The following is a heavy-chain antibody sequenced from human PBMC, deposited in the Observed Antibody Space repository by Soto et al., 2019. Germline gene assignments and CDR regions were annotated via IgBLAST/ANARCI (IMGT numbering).Heavy chain of an antibody. Sequence: QVQLQQWGAGLLKPSETLSLTCAVYGGSFSGYYWSWIRQPPGKGLEWIGEINHSGSTNYNPSLKIRVTISVDTSKNQFSLTLSSVTAADTAVYYCARGGTAMVIGWFDPWGQGTLVTVSS. CDR2: INHSGST. D-gene: IGHD5-18*01. CDR3: ARGGTAMVIGWFDP. CDR1: GGSFSGYY. V-gene: IGHV4-34*01. J-gene: IGHJ5*02.